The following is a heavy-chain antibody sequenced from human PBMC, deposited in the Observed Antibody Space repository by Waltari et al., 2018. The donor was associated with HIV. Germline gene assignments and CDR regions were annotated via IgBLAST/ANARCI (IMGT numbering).Heavy chain of an antibody. Sequence: QVQLRESGPGLVKPSETLSLTCTVPGASISSGNFYWSWIRKQPEKVRGGLGYISYQGVRYNNPSLEKPISISAGTSATHFSLRLNSVTAAETAVYYCARVRLNPRGYFDNWGQGTQVTVSS. J-gene: IGHJ4*02. CDR1: GASISSGNFY. CDR2: ISYQGVR. V-gene: IGHV4-31*01. D-gene: IGHD3-16*01. CDR3: ARVRLNPRGYFDN.